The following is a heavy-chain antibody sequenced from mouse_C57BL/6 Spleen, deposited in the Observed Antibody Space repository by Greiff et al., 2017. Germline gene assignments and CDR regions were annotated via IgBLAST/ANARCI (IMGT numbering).Heavy chain of an antibody. J-gene: IGHJ4*01. CDR2: IYPGSGST. D-gene: IGHD1-1*01. Sequence: QVQLQQPGAELVKPGASVKMSCKASGYTFTSYWITWVKQRPGQGLAWIGDIYPGSGSTNYNEKFKSKATLTVDTSSSTAYMQLSSLTSEDSAVYYCARDYGSSYYYAMDYWGQGTSVTVSS. CDR1: GYTFTSYW. V-gene: IGHV1-55*01. CDR3: ARDYGSSYYYAMDY.